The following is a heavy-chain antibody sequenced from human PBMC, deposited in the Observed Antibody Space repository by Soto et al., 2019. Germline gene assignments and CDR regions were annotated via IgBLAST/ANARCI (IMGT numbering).Heavy chain of an antibody. CDR1: GFTFSSYS. Sequence: GGSLRLSCAASGFTFSSYSMNWVRQAPGKGLEWVSSISSSSSYIYYADSVKGRFTISRDNSKNTLYLQMNSLRAEDTAVYYCAKGGLLWFGTLCYFDYWGQGTLVTVSS. V-gene: IGHV3-21*04. CDR2: ISSSSSYI. D-gene: IGHD3-10*01. CDR3: AKGGLLWFGTLCYFDY. J-gene: IGHJ4*02.